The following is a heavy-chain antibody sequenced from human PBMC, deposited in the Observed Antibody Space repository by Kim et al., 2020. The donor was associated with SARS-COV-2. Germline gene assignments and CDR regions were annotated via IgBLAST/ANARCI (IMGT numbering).Heavy chain of an antibody. CDR3: ARGVREGALGYFDWSWFDP. J-gene: IGHJ5*02. CDR2: IIPIFGTA. CDR1: GGTFSSYA. V-gene: IGHV1-69*13. D-gene: IGHD3-9*01. Sequence: SVKVSCKASGGTFSSYAISWVRQAPGQGLEWMGGIIPIFGTANYAQKFQGRVTITADESTSTAYMELSSLRSEDTAVYYCARGVREGALGYFDWSWFDPWGQGTLVTVSS.